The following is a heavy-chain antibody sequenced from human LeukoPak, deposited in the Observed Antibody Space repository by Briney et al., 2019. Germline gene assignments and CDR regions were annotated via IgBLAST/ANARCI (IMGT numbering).Heavy chain of an antibody. CDR3: ARSATVTTIDY. Sequence: GESLKISCKGSGYRFTSYWIGWVRQMPGKGLEWMGIIYPGDSDTRYSPSFQGQVIISADKSISTAYLQWSSLKASDTAMYYCARSATVTTIDYWGQGTLVTVSS. CDR2: IYPGDSDT. CDR1: GYRFTSYW. D-gene: IGHD4-17*01. V-gene: IGHV5-51*01. J-gene: IGHJ4*02.